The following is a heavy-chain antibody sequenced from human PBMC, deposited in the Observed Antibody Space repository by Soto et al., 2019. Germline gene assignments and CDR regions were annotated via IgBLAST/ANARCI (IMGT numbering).Heavy chain of an antibody. Sequence: ASVKVSCKASGYSFTDYVIHWVRQAPGQRLEWVGWINIANGNTRYSRKFQGRVTFIRDTPASSVDMDLSSLRSEDTAVYYCARGSRNQDGWLPDYWGQGTLVTVSS. CDR2: INIANGNT. V-gene: IGHV1-3*04. J-gene: IGHJ4*02. CDR3: ARGSRNQDGWLPDY. CDR1: GYSFTDYV. D-gene: IGHD6-19*01.